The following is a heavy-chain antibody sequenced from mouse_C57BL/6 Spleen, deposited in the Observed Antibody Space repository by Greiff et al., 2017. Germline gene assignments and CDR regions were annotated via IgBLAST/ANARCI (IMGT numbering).Heavy chain of an antibody. D-gene: IGHD1-1*01. V-gene: IGHV1-26*01. CDR2: INPKNGGT. J-gene: IGHJ3*01. Sequence: EVQLQQSGPELVKPGASVKISCKASGYTFTDSYMNWVKQSHGKSLEWIGDINPKNGGTSYNQKFKGKATLTVDKSSSTAYMELRGLTSEDCAVNYCARSAVVGDYWGKGTMVTVSA. CDR1: GYTFTDSY. CDR3: ARSAVVGDY.